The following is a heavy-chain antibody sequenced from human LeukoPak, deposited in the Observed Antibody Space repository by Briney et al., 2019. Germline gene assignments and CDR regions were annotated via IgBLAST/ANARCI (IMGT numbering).Heavy chain of an antibody. V-gene: IGHV3-7*03. CDR2: IKQDGSET. D-gene: IGHD1-26*01. CDR1: GFTFSSYW. Sequence: GGSLRLSCVISGFTFSSYWVTWVRQAPGKGLEWVANIKQDGSETYYVDSVKGRFTISRDNAKDSVFLQMNSLRAEDTAVYYCARGDRVGVTTGHFDYWGQGTLVTVSS. J-gene: IGHJ4*02. CDR3: ARGDRVGVTTGHFDY.